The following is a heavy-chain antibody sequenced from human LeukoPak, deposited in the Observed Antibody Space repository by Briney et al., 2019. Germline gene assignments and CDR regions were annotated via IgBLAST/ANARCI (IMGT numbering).Heavy chain of an antibody. D-gene: IGHD4-17*01. CDR2: MNPNSGNT. Sequence: ASVKVSCKASGYTFTSYDINWVRQATGQGLEWMGWMNPNSGNTGYAQKFQGRVTMTRNTSISTAYMEVSSLRSEDTAVYYCAGIDYGDYVLQHWGQGTLVTVSS. CDR3: AGIDYGDYVLQH. J-gene: IGHJ1*01. CDR1: GYTFTSYD. V-gene: IGHV1-8*01.